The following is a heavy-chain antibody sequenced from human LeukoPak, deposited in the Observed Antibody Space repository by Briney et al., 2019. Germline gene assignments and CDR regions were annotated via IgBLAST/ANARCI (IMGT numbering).Heavy chain of an antibody. D-gene: IGHD6-13*01. CDR1: RFTFNTYA. CDR3: AAHIAAAEYNWFDP. J-gene: IGHJ5*02. Sequence: GGSLRLSCAASRFTFNTYAMSWVRQAPGKGLEWVSAISGSGGSTYYADSVKGRFTISRDNSKNTLYLQMNSLRAEDTAVYYCAAHIAAAEYNWFDPWGQGTLVTVPS. CDR2: ISGSGGST. V-gene: IGHV3-23*01.